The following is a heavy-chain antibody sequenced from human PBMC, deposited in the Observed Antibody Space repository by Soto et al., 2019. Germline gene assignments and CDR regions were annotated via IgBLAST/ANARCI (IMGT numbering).Heavy chain of an antibody. CDR3: ARHKGVEYFQH. V-gene: IGHV4-31*03. Sequence: PSETLSLTCTVSGGSISSPNFYWSWIRQHPGKGLEWIGHIYYNGTTYYNPTLKSRVSISVDTSKNQFSLKLSSVTAADTAVYYCARHKGVEYFQHWGQGTLVTVS. CDR2: IYYNGTT. J-gene: IGHJ1*01. CDR1: GGSISSPNFY. D-gene: IGHD6-13*01.